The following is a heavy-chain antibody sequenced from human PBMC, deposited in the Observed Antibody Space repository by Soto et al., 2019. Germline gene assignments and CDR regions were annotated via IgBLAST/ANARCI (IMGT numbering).Heavy chain of an antibody. CDR3: ARAKTTMIVPENY. J-gene: IGHJ4*02. Sequence: PSETLSLTCAVYGGSFSGYDWSWIRQPPGKGLEWIGEINHSGSTNYNPSLKSRVTISVDTSKNQFSLNLSSVTAADTAVYFCARAKTTMIVPENYWGQGTLVTVS. CDR1: GGSFSGYD. V-gene: IGHV4-34*01. CDR2: INHSGST. D-gene: IGHD3-22*01.